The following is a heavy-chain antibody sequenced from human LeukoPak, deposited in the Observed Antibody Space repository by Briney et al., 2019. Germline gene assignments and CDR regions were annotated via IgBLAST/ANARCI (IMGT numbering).Heavy chain of an antibody. D-gene: IGHD6-6*01. CDR2: ISTNSANT. J-gene: IGHJ4*02. Sequence: GGSLRLSYAASGFTFSTYGMNWVRQAPGKGLEWVSTISTNSANTYYTDSVKGRFTISRDNSKNTLFMQMNSLRAEDTAVYYCAKGQSTIATRSFDSWGQGTLVTASS. CDR3: AKGQSTIATRSFDS. CDR1: GFTFSTYG. V-gene: IGHV3-23*01.